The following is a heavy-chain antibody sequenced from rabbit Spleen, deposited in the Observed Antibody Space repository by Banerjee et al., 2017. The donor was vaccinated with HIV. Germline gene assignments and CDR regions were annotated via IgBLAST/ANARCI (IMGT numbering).Heavy chain of an antibody. CDR3: ARDTGSSFSTYGMDL. J-gene: IGHJ6*01. V-gene: IGHV1S40*01. Sequence: QSLEESGGGLVKPGASLTLTCKASGFSFNSGYDMCWVRQAPGKGLEWIACIYAGSSGTTYYASWAKGRFTISKTSSTTVTLQMTSLTAADTAPYFCARDTGSSFSTYGMDLWGQGTLVTVS. D-gene: IGHD8-1*01. CDR1: GFSFNSGYD. CDR2: IYAGSSGTT.